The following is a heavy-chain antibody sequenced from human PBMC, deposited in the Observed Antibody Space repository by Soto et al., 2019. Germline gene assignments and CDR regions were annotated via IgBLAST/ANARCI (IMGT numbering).Heavy chain of an antibody. Sequence: QVQLQQWGAGLLKPSETLSLTCAVYGGSFSGYYWSWIRQPPGKGLAWSGEINHSGSTNYNPSLKSGVTISVDTSKNRFSLQLSSVTAADTAVYYCVRGPGYSGYDWKGYYYCYGMGVWGQGTTVTVSS. CDR3: VRGPGYSGYDWKGYYYCYGMGV. CDR2: INHSGST. D-gene: IGHD5-12*01. J-gene: IGHJ6*02. V-gene: IGHV4-34*01. CDR1: GGSFSGYY.